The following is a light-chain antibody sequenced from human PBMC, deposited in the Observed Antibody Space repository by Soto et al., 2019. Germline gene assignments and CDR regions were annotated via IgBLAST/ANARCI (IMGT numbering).Light chain of an antibody. J-gene: IGKJ2*01. CDR1: QDVDSF. V-gene: IGKV1-5*03. Sequence: DIQMTQSPSTLSASVGDRVTVTCRANQDVDSFLAWYQQKPGKAPNLLIYLASRLESGVPSRFSGSGSGSEYTLTIIGLQPDDFSTYFCQHYNSHSLYTFGQGTKLEIK. CDR2: LAS. CDR3: QHYNSHSLYT.